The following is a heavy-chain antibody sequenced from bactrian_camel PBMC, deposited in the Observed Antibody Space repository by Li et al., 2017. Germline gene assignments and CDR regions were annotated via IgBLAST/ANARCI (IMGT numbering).Heavy chain of an antibody. CDR3: VTSVEYCGGGGICYSTFEY. CDR1: GITFSRHD. J-gene: IGHJ4*01. Sequence: HVQLVESGGGLVQPGESLRLSCEASGITFSRHDMSWVRQAPGKEVEWVSRVYTGDGTSMSAHSVKGRFTISRDSTKNMLYLQMNSLKSEDTALYYCVTSVEYCGGGGICYSTFEYWGQGTQVTVS. D-gene: IGHD2*01. CDR2: VYTGDGTS. V-gene: IGHV3S20*01.